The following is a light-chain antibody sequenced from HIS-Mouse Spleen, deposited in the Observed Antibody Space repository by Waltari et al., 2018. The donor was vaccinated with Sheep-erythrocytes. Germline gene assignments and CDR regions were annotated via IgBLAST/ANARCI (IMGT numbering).Light chain of an antibody. CDR3: CSYAGSGTWV. CDR1: SSNIGSNY. J-gene: IGLJ3*02. CDR2: EGS. V-gene: IGLV2-23*01. Sequence: QSVLTQPPSASGTPGQRVTISCSGSSSNIGSNYVYWYQQLPGTAPKLMIYEGSKRPSGVSNRFSGSKSGNTASLTISGLQAEDEADYYCCSYAGSGTWVFGGGTKLTVL.